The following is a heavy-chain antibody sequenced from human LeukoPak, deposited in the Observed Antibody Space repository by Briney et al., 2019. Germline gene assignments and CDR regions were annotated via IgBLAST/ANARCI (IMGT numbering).Heavy chain of an antibody. D-gene: IGHD2-2*01. CDR1: GFTVSSNY. J-gene: IGHJ4*02. CDR3: ARSTLPAATGYYFDY. Sequence: PGGSLRLSCAASGFTVSSNYMSWVRQAPGKGLEWVSVIYSGGSTYYADSVKGRFTISSENSKNTLYLQMNSLRAEDTAVYYCARSTLPAATGYYFDYWGQGTLVTVSS. V-gene: IGHV3-66*02. CDR2: IYSGGST.